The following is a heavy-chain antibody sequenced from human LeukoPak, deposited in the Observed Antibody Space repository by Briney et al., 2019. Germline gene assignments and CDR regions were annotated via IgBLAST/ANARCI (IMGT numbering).Heavy chain of an antibody. J-gene: IGHJ6*03. CDR1: GFTFSSHW. D-gene: IGHD2-8*01. Sequence: GGSLRLSCAASGFTFSSHWMSWVRQAPGKGLEWVSNIKPDESERYYVDSVKGRFTISRDNAKNSLFLQMNSLRAEDTAVYYCARCSNAYYYYMDVWGKGTTVTVSS. V-gene: IGHV3-7*01. CDR2: IKPDESER. CDR3: ARCSNAYYYYMDV.